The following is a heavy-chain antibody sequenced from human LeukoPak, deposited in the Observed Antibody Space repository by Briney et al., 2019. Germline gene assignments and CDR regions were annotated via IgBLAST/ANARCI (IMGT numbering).Heavy chain of an antibody. V-gene: IGHV3-30*04. D-gene: IGHD5-18*01. CDR1: GFTFSSYA. Sequence: GRSLRLSCAASGFTFSSYAMHWVRQAPGKGLEWVAVISYDGSNKYYADSVKGRFTISGDNSKNTLYLQMNSLRAEDTAVYYCARERYSYGLTPTYGMDVWGQGTTVTVSS. CDR3: ARERYSYGLTPTYGMDV. J-gene: IGHJ6*02. CDR2: ISYDGSNK.